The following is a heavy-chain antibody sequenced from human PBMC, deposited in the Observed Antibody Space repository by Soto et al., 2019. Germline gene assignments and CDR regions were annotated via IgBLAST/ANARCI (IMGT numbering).Heavy chain of an antibody. CDR2: VHSGGTTT. CDR3: ARGVRAAFAL. CDR1: GFTFDYYW. J-gene: IGHJ3*01. V-gene: IGHV3-74*01. Sequence: EVQLVESGGGLVQPGESLRLSCAASGFTFDYYWMHWVRQAPGKGLVWVSRVHSGGTTTTYADSVKGRFTISRDNARNTVSLQMSSLRAEDTAIYSCARGVRAAFALWAHGTMVTVSS.